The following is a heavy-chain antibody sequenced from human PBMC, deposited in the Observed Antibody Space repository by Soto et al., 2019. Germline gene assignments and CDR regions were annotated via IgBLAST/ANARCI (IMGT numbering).Heavy chain of an antibody. J-gene: IGHJ6*02. V-gene: IGHV3-11*05. CDR2: ISSSSSYT. CDR3: ARDLVGGATGYYYYGMDV. CDR1: GFTFSDYY. Sequence: QVQLVESGGGLVKPGGSLRLSCAASGFTFSDYYMSWIRQAPGKGLEWVSYISSSSSYTNYADSVKGRFTISRDNAKNSLYLQMNSLRAEDTAVYYCARDLVGGATGYYYYGMDVWGQGTTVTVSS. D-gene: IGHD1-26*01.